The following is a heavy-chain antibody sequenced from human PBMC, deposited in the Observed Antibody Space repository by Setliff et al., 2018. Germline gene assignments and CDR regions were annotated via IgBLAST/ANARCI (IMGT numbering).Heavy chain of an antibody. D-gene: IGHD7-27*01. CDR2: INGDGTIT. CDR1: GFTFSKYW. V-gene: IGHV3-74*01. J-gene: IGHJ6*03. Sequence: PGGSLRLSCGAFGFTFSKYWMYWVRQVPGKGLVWVARINGDGTITNYADSVKGRFTISRDNAKNTLYLQMNGLRGEDTAVYFCASIDWGENFYNMDVWGKGTTVTVSS. CDR3: ASIDWGENFYNMDV.